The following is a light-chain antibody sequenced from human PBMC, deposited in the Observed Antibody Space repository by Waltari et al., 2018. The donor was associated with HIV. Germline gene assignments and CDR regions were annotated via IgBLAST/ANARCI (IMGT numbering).Light chain of an antibody. V-gene: IGLV2-23*02. Sequence: QSALTQPASVSGSPGQSIALSCTGTRRVGGNFKLFSRYPHHPRKAPRLMIYEVNQGPSGVSNRFSGSKSGDTASLVISGLQAEDEAHYYCSSYAGGHTWVFGGGTKVTVL. J-gene: IGLJ3*02. CDR2: EVN. CDR3: SSYAGGHTWV. CDR1: RRVGGNFKL.